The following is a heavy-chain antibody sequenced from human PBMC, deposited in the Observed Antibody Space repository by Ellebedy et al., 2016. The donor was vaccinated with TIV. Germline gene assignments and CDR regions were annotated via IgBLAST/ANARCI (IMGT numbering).Heavy chain of an antibody. CDR1: GGSISSSSYY. J-gene: IGHJ6*02. CDR2: IYYSGST. V-gene: IGHV4-39*07. CDR3: AKLTYSSSTGDYYGMDV. Sequence: MPSETLSLTCTVSGGSISSSSYYWGWIRQPPGKGLEWIGSIYYSGSTYYNPSLKSRVTISVDTSKNQFSLKLSSVTAADTAVYYCAKLTYSSSTGDYYGMDVWGQGTTVTVSS. D-gene: IGHD6-6*01.